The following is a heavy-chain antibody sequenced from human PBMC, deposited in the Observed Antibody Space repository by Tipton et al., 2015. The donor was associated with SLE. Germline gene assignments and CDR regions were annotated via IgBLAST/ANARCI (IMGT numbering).Heavy chain of an antibody. D-gene: IGHD3-10*01. V-gene: IGHV4-59*08. Sequence: LRLSCTVSNGSISNSYWSWTRQPPGKGLEWIGHIYYSGNTNYNPSLKSRVTISVDTSKNQFSLKLNSVTAADTAVYYCARHSDLGNYYSALHYWGQGILVTVSS. CDR3: ARHSDLGNYYSALHY. CDR2: IYYSGNT. CDR1: NGSISNSY. J-gene: IGHJ4*02.